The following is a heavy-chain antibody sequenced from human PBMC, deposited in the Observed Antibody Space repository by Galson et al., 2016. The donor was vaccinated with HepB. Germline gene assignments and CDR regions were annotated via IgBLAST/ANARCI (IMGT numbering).Heavy chain of an antibody. CDR2: IVPILGTG. Sequence: SVKVSCKASGGSFRSYAISWVRQAPGQGLEWVGRIVPILGTGNYAQKFQGRVTITADKSTSTAYMELSSLSSEDTAVYYCAGPYYSETSGDYYPAEIFHHWGQGTLVTVSS. D-gene: IGHD3-22*01. J-gene: IGHJ1*01. CDR1: GGSFRSYA. V-gene: IGHV1-69*04. CDR3: AGPYYSETSGDYYPAEIFHH.